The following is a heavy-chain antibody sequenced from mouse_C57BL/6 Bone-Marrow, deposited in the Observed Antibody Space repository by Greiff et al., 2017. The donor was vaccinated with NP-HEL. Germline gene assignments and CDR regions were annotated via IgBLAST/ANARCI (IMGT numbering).Heavy chain of an antibody. CDR3: ARHPSGAWFAY. J-gene: IGHJ3*01. Sequence: EVMLVESGGDLVKPGGSLKLSCAASGFTFSSYGMSWVRQTPDKRLEWVATISSGGSYTYYPDSVKGRFTISRDNAKNTLYLQMSSLKSEDTAMYYCARHPSGAWFAYWGQGTLVTVSA. V-gene: IGHV5-6*01. CDR1: GFTFSSYG. CDR2: ISSGGSYT. D-gene: IGHD6-1*01.